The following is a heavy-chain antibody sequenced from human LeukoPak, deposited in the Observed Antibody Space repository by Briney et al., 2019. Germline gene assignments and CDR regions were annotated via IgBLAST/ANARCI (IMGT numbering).Heavy chain of an antibody. J-gene: IGHJ4*02. CDR1: GFTFSTYS. CDR2: ISSISSII. V-gene: IGHV3-48*01. CDR3: TRSRPGTEDGQPNFDY. D-gene: IGHD3-10*01. Sequence: GGSLRLSCAASGFTFSTYSMSWVRQAPGKGLEWVSYISSISSIIYYADSVKGRFTISRDNARNSLYLQMNSLRAEDTAVYYCTRSRPGTEDGQPNFDYWGQGTLVTVSS.